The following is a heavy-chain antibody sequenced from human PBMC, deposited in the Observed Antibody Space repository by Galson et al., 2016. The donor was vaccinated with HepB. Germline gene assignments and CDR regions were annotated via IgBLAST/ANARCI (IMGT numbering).Heavy chain of an antibody. J-gene: IGHJ4*02. Sequence: SVKVSCKASGYTFTNYAINWVRQAPGQGPGWMGWISPYHGNKKSAQKFQDRVSVTTDTSTSPAYMDLGSLRFDDTAVYYCARSSHSSGWFSDYWGQGSLVTVSS. D-gene: IGHD6-19*01. CDR1: GYTFTNYA. CDR3: ARSSHSSGWFSDY. CDR2: ISPYHGNK. V-gene: IGHV1-18*04.